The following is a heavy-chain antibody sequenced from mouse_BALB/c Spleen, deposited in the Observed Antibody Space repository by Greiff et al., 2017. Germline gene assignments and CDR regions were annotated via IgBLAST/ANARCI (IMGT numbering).Heavy chain of an antibody. CDR3: NAYDLYYYAMDY. Sequence: EVQLQQSGAELVRSGASVKLSCTASGFNIKDYYMHWVKQWPEQGLEWIGWIDPENGDTEYAPKFQGKATMTADTSSNTAYLQLSSLTSEETAVYYCNAYDLYYYAMDYGGQGTSVTVSS. CDR1: GFNIKDYY. J-gene: IGHJ4*01. V-gene: IGHV14-4*02. D-gene: IGHD2-3*01. CDR2: IDPENGDT.